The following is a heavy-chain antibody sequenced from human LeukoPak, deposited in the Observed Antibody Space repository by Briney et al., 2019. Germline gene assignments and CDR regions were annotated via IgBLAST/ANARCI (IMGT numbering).Heavy chain of an antibody. D-gene: IGHD2-2*01. J-gene: IGHJ4*02. CDR2: INHSGST. CDR1: GGSFSGYY. Sequence: PSETLSLTCAVYGGSFSGYYWSWIRQPPGKGLEGIGEINHSGSTNYNPSLKSRVTISVDTSKNQFSLKLSSVTAADKAVDYCARENRLGYWSSTSCLPFDYWGQGTLVTVSS. V-gene: IGHV4-34*01. CDR3: ARENRLGYWSSTSCLPFDY.